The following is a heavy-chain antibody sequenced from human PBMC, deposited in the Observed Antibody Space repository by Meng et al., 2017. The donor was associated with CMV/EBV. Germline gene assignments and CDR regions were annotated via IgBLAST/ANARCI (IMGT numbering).Heavy chain of an antibody. D-gene: IGHD3-22*01. Sequence: QLQQQDSGPRLVKPSQTLSLTSSVAGGSISIGNYYWSWIRQPPGKGLEWIGYIYYSWTTYYNPSLESRVTISVDTSKNQFSLNLSSVTAADTAVYYCARLSGSGTTSTGYHYAFDSWGQGTLVTVSS. V-gene: IGHV4-30-4*08. CDR2: IYYSWTT. CDR1: GGSISIGNYY. CDR3: ARLSGSGTTSTGYHYAFDS. J-gene: IGHJ4*02.